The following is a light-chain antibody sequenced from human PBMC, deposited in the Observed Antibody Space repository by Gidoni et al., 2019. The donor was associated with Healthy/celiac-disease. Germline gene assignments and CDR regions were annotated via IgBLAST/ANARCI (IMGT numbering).Light chain of an antibody. CDR3: QQAVT. CDR1: QSVSSY. V-gene: IGKV3-11*01. J-gene: IGKJ3*01. Sequence: EIVLTQSPATLSLSPGERATLSCRASQSVSSYLAWYQPKPGQAPRLLIYDASNRAPGIPARFSGSGSGTDFTLTISSLEPEDFAVYYCQQAVTFGPXTKVDIK. CDR2: DAS.